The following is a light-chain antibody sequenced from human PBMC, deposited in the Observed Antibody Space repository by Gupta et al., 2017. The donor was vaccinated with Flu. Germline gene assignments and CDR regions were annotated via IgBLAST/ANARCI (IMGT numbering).Light chain of an antibody. Sequence: RATLSCRASQTTNTNLAWYQQKPGQAPRLLIYGASTRATAVPVRFSGSGSGTEFTLTISSLQSEDFAVYYCQQYKNWPPMYTFGQGTTLEI. CDR3: QQYKNWPPMYT. J-gene: IGKJ2*01. CDR1: QTTNTN. CDR2: GAS. V-gene: IGKV3-15*01.